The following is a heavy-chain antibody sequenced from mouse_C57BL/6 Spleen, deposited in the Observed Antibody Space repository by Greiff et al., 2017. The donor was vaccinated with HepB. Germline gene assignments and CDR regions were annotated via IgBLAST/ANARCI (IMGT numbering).Heavy chain of an antibody. J-gene: IGHJ4*01. CDR1: GYTFTSYG. Sequence: EVKLVESGAEQVRPGSSVKMSCKTSGYTFTSYGINWVKQRPGQGLEWIGYIYIGNGYTEYNEKFKGKATLTSDTSSSTAYMQLSSLTSEDSAIYFCARSYDYDGNGAMDYWGQGTSVTVSS. CDR3: ARSYDYDGNGAMDY. CDR2: IYIGNGYT. D-gene: IGHD2-4*01. V-gene: IGHV1-58*01.